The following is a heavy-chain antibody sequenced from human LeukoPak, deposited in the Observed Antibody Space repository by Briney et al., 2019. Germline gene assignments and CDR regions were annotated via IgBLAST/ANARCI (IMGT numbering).Heavy chain of an antibody. D-gene: IGHD4-17*01. CDR3: ARPAALRTGGYYFDY. V-gene: IGHV3-72*01. CDR1: GFTFSDHY. Sequence: GGSLRLSCAASGFTFSDHYMDWVRQAPGKGLEWVGRTRNKANSYTTEYAASVKGRFTISRDDSKNSLYLQMNSLKTEDTAAYYCARPAALRTGGYYFDYWGQGTLVTVSS. CDR2: TRNKANSYTT. J-gene: IGHJ4*02.